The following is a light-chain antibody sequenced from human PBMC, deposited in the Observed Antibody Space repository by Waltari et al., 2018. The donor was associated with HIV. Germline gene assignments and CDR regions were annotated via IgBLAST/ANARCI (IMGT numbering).Light chain of an antibody. CDR2: DLT. Sequence: QSALTQPRSVSGSPGQSVTISCTGTSSDVGGYNYVSWYQQLPGKAPKLMIYDLTERPSGVPGRFSGSKAGNTASLTISGLQAEDEADYYCCSFAGSYTWLFGGGTKLTVL. J-gene: IGLJ2*01. V-gene: IGLV2-11*01. CDR1: SSDVGGYNY. CDR3: CSFAGSYTWL.